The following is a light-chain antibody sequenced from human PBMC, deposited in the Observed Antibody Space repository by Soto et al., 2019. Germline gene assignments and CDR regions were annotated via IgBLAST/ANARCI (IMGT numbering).Light chain of an antibody. CDR2: GAS. Sequence: EIVMTQSPATLSVSPGERATLSCRASQSVSIDVAWYQQTPGQAPRLLIYGASTRATGIPDRFSGSGSGTDFTLTISRVEPEDFAVYFCQQYASSLLTFGGGTKVDIK. J-gene: IGKJ4*01. CDR3: QQYASSLLT. CDR1: QSVSID. V-gene: IGKV3-20*01.